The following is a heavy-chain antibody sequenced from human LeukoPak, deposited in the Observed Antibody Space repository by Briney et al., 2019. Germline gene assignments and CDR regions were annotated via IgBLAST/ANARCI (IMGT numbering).Heavy chain of an antibody. Sequence: SVKVSCKASGGIFSSYAISWVRQAPGQGLEWMGRIITVFGTANYAQEFEGRVTITADKSASTVYMELSSLRSEDSAVYYCAKAALVGTHYFDHWGQGTLVTVSS. J-gene: IGHJ4*02. D-gene: IGHD3-3*02. CDR3: AKAALVGTHYFDH. CDR2: IITVFGTA. V-gene: IGHV1-69*06. CDR1: GGIFSSYA.